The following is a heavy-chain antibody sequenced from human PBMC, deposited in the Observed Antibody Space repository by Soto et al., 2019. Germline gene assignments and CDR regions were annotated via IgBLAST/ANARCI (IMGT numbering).Heavy chain of an antibody. CDR1: GGSFTSNNW. V-gene: IGHV4-4*02. Sequence: QVQLQESGPGLVKPSGTLSLTCAVSGGSFTSNNWWTWVRQPPGQGVEWIGEIYRTGSINYNPSLKSRVTISLGKSENQFALKVTSLTAADTAVYYCASRDPGTSVDYWGQGTLVTVSS. D-gene: IGHD1-7*01. J-gene: IGHJ4*02. CDR3: ASRDPGTSVDY. CDR2: IYRTGSI.